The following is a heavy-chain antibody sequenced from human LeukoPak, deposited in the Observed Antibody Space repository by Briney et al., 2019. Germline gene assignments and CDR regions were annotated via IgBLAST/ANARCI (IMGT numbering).Heavy chain of an antibody. CDR3: ARDGGKIAVAGSGWAYYYYGMDV. Sequence: GGSLRLSCVASGFTFSSYGISWVRQAPGQGLEWVSAISGSGGSTYYADSVKGRFTISRDNAKNSLYLQMNSLRAEDTAVYYCARDGGKIAVAGSGWAYYYYGMDVWGQGTTVTVSS. CDR2: ISGSGGST. J-gene: IGHJ6*02. D-gene: IGHD6-19*01. CDR1: GFTFSSYG. V-gene: IGHV3-23*01.